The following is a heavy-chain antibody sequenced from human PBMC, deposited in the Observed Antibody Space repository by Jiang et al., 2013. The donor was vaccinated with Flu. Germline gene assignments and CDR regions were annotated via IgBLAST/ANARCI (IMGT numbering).Heavy chain of an antibody. V-gene: IGHV4-59*01. D-gene: IGHD3-3*01. CDR2: ISYSWST. Sequence: YISYSWSTNYNPSLQSRVTISGDTSKNQFSLKLSSVTAADTAVYYCAREWSGFDIWGQGTMVTVSS. CDR3: AREWSGFDI. J-gene: IGHJ3*02.